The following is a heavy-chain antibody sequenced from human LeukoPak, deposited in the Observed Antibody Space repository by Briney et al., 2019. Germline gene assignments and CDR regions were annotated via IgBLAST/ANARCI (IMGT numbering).Heavy chain of an antibody. V-gene: IGHV3-23*01. J-gene: IGHJ4*02. D-gene: IGHD4-17*01. CDR2: ISGGGGST. Sequence: GGSLRLSCAASGFTFSSDAMSWVRQAPGKGLEWVSTISGGGGSTYYADSVKGRFTTSRDNSKNTLYLQMNSLRAEDTAVYYCAKDLRRTTVTNFDCWGQGTLVTVSS. CDR3: AKDLRRTTVTNFDC. CDR1: GFTFSSDA.